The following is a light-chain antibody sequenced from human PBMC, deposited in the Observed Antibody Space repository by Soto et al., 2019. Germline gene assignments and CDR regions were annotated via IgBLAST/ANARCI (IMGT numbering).Light chain of an antibody. CDR1: QSISSY. Sequence: EVVLTQSPDTLSLPPVERATLSCMASQSISSYLAWYQQKPGQAPRLLIYDASSRATGIPARFSGSGSGTDFTLTISSLEPEDFALYYCQQHINWPLTFGGGTKVDIK. J-gene: IGKJ4*01. V-gene: IGKV3-11*01. CDR2: DAS. CDR3: QQHINWPLT.